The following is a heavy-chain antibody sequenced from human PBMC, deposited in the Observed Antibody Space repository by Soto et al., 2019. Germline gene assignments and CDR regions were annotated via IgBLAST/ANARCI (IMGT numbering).Heavy chain of an antibody. CDR3: AKDIYSGSSGWLGFDI. Sequence: EVQLVESGGVVVQPGGSLRLSCAASGFTFDDYTMHWVRQAPGKGLEWVSLISWDGGSTYYADSVKGRFTISRDNSKNSLSLQMNSLRTEDTALYYCAKDIYSGSSGWLGFDIWGQGTMVTVAS. J-gene: IGHJ3*02. D-gene: IGHD6-19*01. CDR2: ISWDGGST. V-gene: IGHV3-43*01. CDR1: GFTFDDYT.